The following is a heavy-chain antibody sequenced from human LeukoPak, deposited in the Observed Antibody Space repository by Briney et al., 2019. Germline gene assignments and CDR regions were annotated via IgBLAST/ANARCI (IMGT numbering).Heavy chain of an antibody. V-gene: IGHV3-21*01. Sequence: GGSLRLSCAGSGFSFNYYDMNWVRQAPGKGLEWVSSISPKSDFIYYSDSVRGRFTISRDNAENSLYLQMNSLSAEDTAVYYCARADCSSSTCYLRRSWFDPWGQGTLVTVSS. J-gene: IGHJ5*02. CDR1: GFSFNYYD. D-gene: IGHD2-2*01. CDR2: ISPKSDFI. CDR3: ARADCSSSTCYLRRSWFDP.